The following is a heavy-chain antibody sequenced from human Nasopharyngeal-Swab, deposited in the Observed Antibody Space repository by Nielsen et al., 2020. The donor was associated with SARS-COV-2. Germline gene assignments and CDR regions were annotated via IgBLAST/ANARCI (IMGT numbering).Heavy chain of an antibody. CDR1: GFTFSSYA. J-gene: IGHJ4*02. CDR2: ISGAGSST. CDR3: AKRGFGSESYYVFDY. Sequence: GESLKISCVASGFTFSSYAMSWVRQAPGKGLNWVSAISGAGSSTYYADSVKGRFTISRDNSKNTLYLQMNSLRAEDTAVYYCAKRGFGSESYYVFDYWGQGTLVTVSS. V-gene: IGHV3-23*01. D-gene: IGHD3-10*01.